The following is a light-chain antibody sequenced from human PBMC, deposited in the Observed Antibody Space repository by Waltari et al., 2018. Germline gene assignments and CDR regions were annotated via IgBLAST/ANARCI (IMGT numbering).Light chain of an antibody. CDR2: DAS. V-gene: IGKV3-15*01. CDR1: QNIANN. CDR3: QQYDDWPAYS. Sequence: EIVMTQSPAAVPLSPGERATLSCRASQNIANNLAWYQHKGGQAPRLLIYDASTRATGIPVRFSGSGSGTEFTLSISSLQTEDFAVYFCQQYDDWPAYSFGQGTKLEIK. J-gene: IGKJ2*01.